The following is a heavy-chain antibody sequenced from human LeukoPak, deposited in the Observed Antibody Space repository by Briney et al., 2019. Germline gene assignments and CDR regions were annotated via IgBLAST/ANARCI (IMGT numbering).Heavy chain of an antibody. Sequence: GASVKVSCKASGYTFTGYYMHWVRQAPGQGLEWMGWINPNSGGTNYAQKFQGWVTMTRDTSISTAYMELSRLRSDDTAVYYCARDQGLLWFGESPFDYWGQGTLVTVSS. D-gene: IGHD3-10*01. CDR1: GYTFTGYY. V-gene: IGHV1-2*04. CDR3: ARDQGLLWFGESPFDY. J-gene: IGHJ4*02. CDR2: INPNSGGT.